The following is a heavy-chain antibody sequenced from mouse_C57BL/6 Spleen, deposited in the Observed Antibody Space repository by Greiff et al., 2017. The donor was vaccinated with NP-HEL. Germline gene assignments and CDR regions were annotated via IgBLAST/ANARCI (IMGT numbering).Heavy chain of an antibody. CDR2: ISYDGSN. V-gene: IGHV3-6*01. D-gene: IGHD2-4*01. CDR3: AREKYDYDGDLYYYAMDY. CDR1: GYSITSGYY. Sequence: VQLKQSGPGLVKPSQSLSLTCSVTGYSITSGYYWNWIRQFPGNKLEWMGYISYDGSNNYNPSLKNRISITRDTSKNQFFLKLNSVTTEDTATYYCAREKYDYDGDLYYYAMDYWGQGTSVTVSS. J-gene: IGHJ4*01.